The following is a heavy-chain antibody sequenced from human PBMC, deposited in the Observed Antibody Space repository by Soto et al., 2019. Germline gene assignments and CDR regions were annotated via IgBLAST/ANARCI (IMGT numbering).Heavy chain of an antibody. CDR3: ARDLVPAALYYFDY. CDR2: ISYDGSNK. D-gene: IGHD2-2*01. Sequence: ESGGGVVQPGRSLRLSCAASGFTFSSYAMHWVRQAPGKGLEWVAVISYDGSNKYYADSVKGRFTISRDNSKNTLYLQMNSLRAEDTAVYYCARDLVPAALYYFDYWGQGTLVTVSS. CDR1: GFTFSSYA. J-gene: IGHJ4*02. V-gene: IGHV3-30-3*01.